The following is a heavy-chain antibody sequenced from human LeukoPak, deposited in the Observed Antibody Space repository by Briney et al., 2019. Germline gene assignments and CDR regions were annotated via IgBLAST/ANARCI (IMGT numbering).Heavy chain of an antibody. Sequence: GGSLRLSCGASGFSFNSYWMVWFRQAPGKGLVWVSCINPDGSWTLHADSVKGRFAISRDYARNTLYLQMNSLGVEDTAMYYCARYEQRPGVTASDPWSQGTLVTVSS. D-gene: IGHD2-21*02. J-gene: IGHJ5*02. CDR1: GFSFNSYW. CDR2: INPDGSWT. CDR3: ARYEQRPGVTASDP. V-gene: IGHV3-74*01.